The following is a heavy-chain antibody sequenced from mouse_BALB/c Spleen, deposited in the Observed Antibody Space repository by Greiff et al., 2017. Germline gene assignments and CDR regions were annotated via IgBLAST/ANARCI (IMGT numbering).Heavy chain of an antibody. CDR1: GYAFTNYL. J-gene: IGHJ3*01. CDR2: INPGSGGT. V-gene: IGHV1-54*01. D-gene: IGHD3-2*01. CDR3: ARDSSGYDWFAY. Sequence: QVQLQQSGAELVRPGTSVKVSCKASGYAFTNYLIEWVKQRPGQGLEWIGVINPGSGGTNYNEKFKGKATLTADKSSSTAYMQLSSLTSDDSAVYFCARDSSGYDWFAYWGQGTLVTVAA.